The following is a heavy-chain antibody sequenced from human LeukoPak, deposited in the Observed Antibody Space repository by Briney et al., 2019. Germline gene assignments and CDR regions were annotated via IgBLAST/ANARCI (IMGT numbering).Heavy chain of an antibody. CDR2: VYQTGST. CDR1: GGSIRSNY. Sequence: SETLSLTGSVSGGSIRSNYYNWIRQPPGKGLEWIGYVYQTGSTTYNPSLKSRVTISIDTSKNQFSLKLSSVTTADTAVYYCARGGTASWSSVTWFDAWGQGTLVTVSS. V-gene: IGHV4-59*01. J-gene: IGHJ5*02. D-gene: IGHD4-11*01. CDR3: ARGGTASWSSVTWFDA.